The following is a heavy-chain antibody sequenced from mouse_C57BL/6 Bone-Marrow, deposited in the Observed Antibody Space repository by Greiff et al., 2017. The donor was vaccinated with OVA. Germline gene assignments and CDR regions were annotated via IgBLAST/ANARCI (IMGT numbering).Heavy chain of an antibody. D-gene: IGHD2-14*01. Sequence: EVKLMESGGGLVQPGGSLKLSCAASGFTFSDYYMYWVRQTPEKRLEWVAYISNGGGSTYYPDTVKGRFTISRDNAKNTLYLQMSRLKSEDTAMYYCARQVRRPFAYWGQGTLVTVSA. V-gene: IGHV5-12*01. J-gene: IGHJ3*01. CDR3: ARQVRRPFAY. CDR1: GFTFSDYY. CDR2: ISNGGGST.